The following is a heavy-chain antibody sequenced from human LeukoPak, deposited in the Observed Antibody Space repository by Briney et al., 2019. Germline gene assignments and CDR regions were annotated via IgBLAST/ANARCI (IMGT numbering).Heavy chain of an antibody. J-gene: IGHJ4*02. V-gene: IGHV5-51*01. CDR3: ARFPPYCSGGSWYDTFDY. D-gene: IGHD2-15*01. CDR1: GYSSTIYW. CDR2: IYPGDSDT. Sequence: GESPNIYCKGSGYSSTIYWIGWVRQMPGKGLEWMGIIYPGDSDTRYSPSFQGQVTISADKSISTAYLQWSSLKASDTAMYYCARFPPYCSGGSWYDTFDYWGQGTLVTVSS.